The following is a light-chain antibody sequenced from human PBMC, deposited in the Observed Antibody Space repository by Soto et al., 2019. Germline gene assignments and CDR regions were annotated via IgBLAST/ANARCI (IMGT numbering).Light chain of an antibody. CDR1: SSDVGGYNY. Sequence: QSALTQPPSASGSPGQSVTISCTGTSSDVGGYNYVSWYQQHPGKAPQLLIYEVTKRPSGVPDRFSGSKSGNTASLTVSGLLAEEESDYSFASHAGSNKVFGTGTKLTVL. J-gene: IGLJ1*01. V-gene: IGLV2-8*01. CDR3: ASHAGSNKV. CDR2: EVT.